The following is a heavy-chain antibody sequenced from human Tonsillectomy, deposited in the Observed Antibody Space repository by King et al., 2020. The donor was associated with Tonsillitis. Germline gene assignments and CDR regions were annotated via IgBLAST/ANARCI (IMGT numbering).Heavy chain of an antibody. J-gene: IGHJ4*02. V-gene: IGHV1-69*01. CDR1: GGTFSSYA. D-gene: IGHD2-15*01. Sequence: QLVQSGAEVKKSGSSVKVSCKASGGTFSSYAINWVRQAPGQGLEWMGGIIPIFGTANYVQKFQGRGTITADESTSTVYMEMSSLRYEDTAVYYCARGPGYCSGGSCYLIDFWGQGTLLTVSS. CDR3: ARGPGYCSGGSCYLIDF. CDR2: IIPIFGTA.